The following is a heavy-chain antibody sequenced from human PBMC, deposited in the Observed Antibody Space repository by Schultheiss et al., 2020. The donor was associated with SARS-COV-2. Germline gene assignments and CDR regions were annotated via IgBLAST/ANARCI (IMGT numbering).Heavy chain of an antibody. Sequence: SETLSLTCAVYGGSFSGYYWSWIRQPPGKGLEWIGEINHSGSTNYNPSLKSRVTISVDTSKNQFSLKLSSVTAADTAVYYCARRGVAEVYYFDYWGQGTLVTVSS. CDR2: INHSGST. D-gene: IGHD5-12*01. CDR3: ARRGVAEVYYFDY. J-gene: IGHJ4*02. V-gene: IGHV4-34*01. CDR1: GGSFSGYY.